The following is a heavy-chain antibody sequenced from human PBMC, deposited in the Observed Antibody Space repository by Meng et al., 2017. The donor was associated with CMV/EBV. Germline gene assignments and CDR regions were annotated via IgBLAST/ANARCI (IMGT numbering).Heavy chain of an antibody. CDR3: ARDRSKVTLFRVPTYYFDY. D-gene: IGHD4-11*01. CDR2: IKQDGSEK. J-gene: IGHJ4*02. CDR1: GFTFSSYW. Sequence: GESLKISCAASGFTFSSYWMSWVRQAPGKGLEWVANIKQDGSEKCYVDSVKGRFTISRDNAKNSLYLQMNSLRAEDTAVYYCARDRSKVTLFRVPTYYFDYWGQGTLVTVSS. V-gene: IGHV3-7*01.